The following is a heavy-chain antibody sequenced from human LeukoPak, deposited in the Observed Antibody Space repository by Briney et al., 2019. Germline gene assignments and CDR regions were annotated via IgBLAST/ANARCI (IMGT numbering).Heavy chain of an antibody. J-gene: IGHJ4*02. CDR3: AKAGSHSYFDY. Sequence: GGSLRLSCAASGFTFSSYAMNWVRQAPGKGLVWVSAISGGGVTSTYYADSVKGQFTISRDNSKNTLYLQMNSLRADDTAVYYCAKAGSHSYFDYWGQGTLVTVSS. CDR1: GFTFSSYA. V-gene: IGHV3-23*01. CDR2: ISGGGVTST. D-gene: IGHD1-26*01.